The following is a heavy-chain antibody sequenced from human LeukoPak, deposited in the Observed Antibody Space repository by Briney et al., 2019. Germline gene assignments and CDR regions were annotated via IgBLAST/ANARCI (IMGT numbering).Heavy chain of an antibody. V-gene: IGHV3-30-3*01. CDR3: AKEAAGDYDFWSGPSRAPDY. CDR1: GFTFSSYD. D-gene: IGHD3-3*01. J-gene: IGHJ4*02. Sequence: GGSLRLSCAASGFTFSSYDIHWVRQAPGKGLEWVAVISYGGSNTYYAESVKARFTISRDNSKNTLYLQMNSLRAGDTAVYYCAKEAAGDYDFWSGPSRAPDYWGQGTLVTVSS. CDR2: ISYGGSNT.